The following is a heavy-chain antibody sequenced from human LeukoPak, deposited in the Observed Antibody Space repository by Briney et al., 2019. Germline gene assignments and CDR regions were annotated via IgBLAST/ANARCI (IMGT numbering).Heavy chain of an antibody. V-gene: IGHV3-9*01. J-gene: IGHJ3*02. Sequence: GGSLRLSCAASGFTFDDYAMHWVRQAPGKGLEWVSGISWNSGSIGYADSVKGRFTTSRDNAKNSLYLQMNSLRAEDTALYYCAKDSVVAATRGAFDIWGQGTMVTVSS. CDR3: AKDSVVAATRGAFDI. CDR2: ISWNSGSI. D-gene: IGHD2-15*01. CDR1: GFTFDDYA.